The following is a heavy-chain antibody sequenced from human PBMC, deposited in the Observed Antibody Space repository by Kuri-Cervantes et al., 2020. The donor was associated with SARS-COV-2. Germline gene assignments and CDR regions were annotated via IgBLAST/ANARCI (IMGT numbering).Heavy chain of an antibody. CDR3: ARVIIDYGITEWYGMDV. Sequence: GESLKISCAASGFTFSSYAMTWVRQAPGKGLEWVSAIIGSGGSTYYADSVKGRFTISRDNSKNTLYLQMNSLRAEDTAVYYCARVIIDYGITEWYGMDVWGQGTTVTCSS. D-gene: IGHD4-17*01. V-gene: IGHV3-23*01. CDR2: IIGSGGST. J-gene: IGHJ6*01. CDR1: GFTFSSYA.